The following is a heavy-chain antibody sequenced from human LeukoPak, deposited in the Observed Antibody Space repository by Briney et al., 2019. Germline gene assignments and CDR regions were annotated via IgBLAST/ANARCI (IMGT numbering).Heavy chain of an antibody. CDR1: GVTFSSYA. CDR3: ASSGYRDY. J-gene: IGHJ4*02. Sequence: GGSLRLSCAASGVTFSSYAMSWVRQAPGKGPQWVSSISGTGDTTLYADSVKGRFTISRDNSNNTLYLQLNSLRAEDTAVYYCASSGYRDYWGQGTLVTVSS. CDR2: ISGTGDTT. D-gene: IGHD3-22*01. V-gene: IGHV3-23*01.